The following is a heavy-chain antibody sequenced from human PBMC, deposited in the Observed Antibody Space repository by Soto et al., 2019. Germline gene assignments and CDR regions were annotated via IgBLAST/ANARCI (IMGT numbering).Heavy chain of an antibody. CDR1: GFTFSNFP. CDR2: ISYDGSNE. V-gene: IGHV3-30-3*01. D-gene: IGHD6-19*01. Sequence: QVQLVESGGGVVQPGRSLRLSCAASGFTFSNFPIHWVRQAPGKGLEWVTVISYDGSNEYYADSVKGRFTISRDNSKNTVYLQMDSLRPEDSGLYFCARGGLGSGWYHFDSWGQGTLVTVSS. J-gene: IGHJ4*02. CDR3: ARGGLGSGWYHFDS.